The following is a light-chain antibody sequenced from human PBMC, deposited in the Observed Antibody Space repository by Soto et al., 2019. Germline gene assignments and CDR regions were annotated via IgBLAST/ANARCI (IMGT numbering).Light chain of an antibody. CDR3: QTWDTGVHVV. J-gene: IGLJ2*01. V-gene: IGLV4-69*01. Sequence: QPVLTQSPSASASLGASVKFTCTLSSGHNNYAIAWHQQQPEKGPRFLMKLNSDGSHSKGDGIPDRFSGSSSGAERYLTISSLRSEDEADYYCQTWDTGVHVVFGGGTKLTVL. CDR2: LNSDGSH. CDR1: SGHNNYA.